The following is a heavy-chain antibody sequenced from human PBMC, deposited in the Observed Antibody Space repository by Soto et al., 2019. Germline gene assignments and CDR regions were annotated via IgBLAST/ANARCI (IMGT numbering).Heavy chain of an antibody. J-gene: IGHJ4*02. Sequence: EVQLLESGGGLVQPGGSLRLSCAGSGFTFSSYIMSWVRQAPGKGLEWVATVSGSSGNSYYADSVTGRFTISRDNSKNTLYLQMNSLRAEDTALYYCAKRGHNSFASWGQGTLVTVSS. CDR1: GFTFSSYI. CDR2: VSGSSGNS. V-gene: IGHV3-23*01. D-gene: IGHD5-12*01. CDR3: AKRGHNSFAS.